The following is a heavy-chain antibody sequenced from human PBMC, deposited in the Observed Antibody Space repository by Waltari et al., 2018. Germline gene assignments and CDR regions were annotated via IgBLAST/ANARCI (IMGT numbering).Heavy chain of an antibody. D-gene: IGHD5-18*01. V-gene: IGHV3-7*04. Sequence: EVQLVESGGGLVQPGGSLRLSCTASGFTFSDYWMSWVRQAPGQGLEWVANINQDGSQIYYVDSMRGRFSISRDNPKNSLYLQMNSLRAEDTAVYFCARDLQAPYNYAHCPWGQGTLVTVSS. CDR3: ARDLQAPYNYAHCP. CDR2: INQDGSQI. CDR1: GFTFSDYW. J-gene: IGHJ5*02.